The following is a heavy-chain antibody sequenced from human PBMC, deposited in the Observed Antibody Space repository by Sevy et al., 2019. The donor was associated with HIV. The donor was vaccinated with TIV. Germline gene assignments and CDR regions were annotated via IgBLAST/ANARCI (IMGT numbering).Heavy chain of an antibody. CDR1: GFAFSSHA. J-gene: IGHJ2*01. CDR3: AKELHGVATAFYWYFDL. CDR2: ISGRGDTT. D-gene: IGHD2-21*02. Sequence: GGSLRLSCTASGFAFSSHALSWVRQAPGKGLEWVSAISGRGDTTFSADSVKGRFTISRDNSKMTLYLQMNRLRADDTAVYYCAKELHGVATAFYWYFDLWGRGTLVTVSS. V-gene: IGHV3-23*01.